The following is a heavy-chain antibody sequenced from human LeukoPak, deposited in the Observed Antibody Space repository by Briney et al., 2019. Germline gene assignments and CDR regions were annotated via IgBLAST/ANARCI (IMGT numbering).Heavy chain of an antibody. CDR2: INEDGSEK. Sequence: GGSLRLSCAASGFSFSSYWMNWVRQAPGKGLEWVANINEDGSEKHYVDSVKGRFTISRDNAKNSLYLQMNSLRAEDTAVYYCARELAGHYYGSGSSFDYWGQGTLVTVSS. CDR1: GFSFSSYW. CDR3: ARELAGHYYGSGSSFDY. D-gene: IGHD3-10*01. V-gene: IGHV3-7*01. J-gene: IGHJ4*02.